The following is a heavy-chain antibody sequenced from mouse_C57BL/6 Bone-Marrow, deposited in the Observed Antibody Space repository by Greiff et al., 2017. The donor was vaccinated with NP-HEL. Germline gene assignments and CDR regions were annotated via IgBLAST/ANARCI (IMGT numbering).Heavy chain of an antibody. J-gene: IGHJ4*01. V-gene: IGHV5-6*01. CDR3: AARGGNGNLYYYAMDY. Sequence: EVKLQESGGDLVKPGGSLKLSCAASGFTFSSYGMSWVRQTPDKRLAWVATISRGGSYTYYPDSVKGRFTISRDNAKNTLYLQMSSLKSEDTAMYYFAARGGNGNLYYYAMDYWGQGTSVTVSS. CDR2: ISRGGSYT. CDR1: GFTFSSYG. D-gene: IGHD2-1*01.